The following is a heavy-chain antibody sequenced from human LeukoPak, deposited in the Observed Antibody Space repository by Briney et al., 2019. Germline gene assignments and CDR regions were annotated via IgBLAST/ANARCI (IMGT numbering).Heavy chain of an antibody. Sequence: ASVKVSCKVSGYTLTELSMHWVRLAPGKGLEWMGGFDPEDGETIYAQKFQGRVTMTEDTSTDTAYMELSSLRSEDTAVYYCATWDVWGSYRSGGDYYFVYCGQGTLVTVSS. V-gene: IGHV1-24*01. CDR3: ATWDVWGSYRSGGDYYFVY. CDR2: FDPEDGET. D-gene: IGHD3-16*02. CDR1: GYTLTELS. J-gene: IGHJ4*02.